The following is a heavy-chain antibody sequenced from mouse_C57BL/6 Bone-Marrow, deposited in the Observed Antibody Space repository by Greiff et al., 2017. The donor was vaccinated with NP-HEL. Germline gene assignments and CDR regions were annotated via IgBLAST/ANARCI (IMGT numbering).Heavy chain of an antibody. D-gene: IGHD2-2*01. J-gene: IGHJ4*01. CDR1: GFTFNTYA. V-gene: IGHV10-3*01. CDR3: VCVFYLLWLRRRGYAMDY. Sequence: EVKLQESGGGLVQPKGSLKLSCAASGFTFNTYAMHWVRQAPGKGLEWVARIRSKSSNYATYYADSVKDRFTISRDDSQSMLYLQMNNLKTEDTAMYYCVCVFYLLWLRRRGYAMDYWGQGTSVTVSS. CDR2: IRSKSSNYAT.